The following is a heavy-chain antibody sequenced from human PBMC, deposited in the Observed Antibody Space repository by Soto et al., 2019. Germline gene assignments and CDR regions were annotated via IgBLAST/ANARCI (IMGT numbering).Heavy chain of an antibody. CDR2: ISAYNGNT. Sequence: QVQLVQSGAEVKKPGASVKVSCKASGYTFTSFGISWVRQAPGQGLEWMGWISAYNGNTNYAENLQGRVTMTTDTSTSTAYMELRSLRSDDAAVYYCARDHRGGTDALDIWGQGTMVNVSS. D-gene: IGHD2-15*01. CDR3: ARDHRGGTDALDI. V-gene: IGHV1-18*01. CDR1: GYTFTSFG. J-gene: IGHJ3*02.